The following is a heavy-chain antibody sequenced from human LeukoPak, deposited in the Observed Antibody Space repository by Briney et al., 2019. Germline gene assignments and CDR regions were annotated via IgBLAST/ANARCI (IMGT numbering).Heavy chain of an antibody. D-gene: IGHD3-3*01. CDR2: ISWNSGSI. CDR1: GFTFDDYA. V-gene: IGHV3-9*01. Sequence: PGGSLRLSCAASGFTFDDYAMHWVRQAPGKGLEWVSGISWNSGSIGYADSVKGRFTISRDNAKNSLYLQMNSLRAEDTALYYCAKDSGRDFWRVYFDYWGQGTLVTVSS. CDR3: AKDSGRDFWRVYFDY. J-gene: IGHJ4*02.